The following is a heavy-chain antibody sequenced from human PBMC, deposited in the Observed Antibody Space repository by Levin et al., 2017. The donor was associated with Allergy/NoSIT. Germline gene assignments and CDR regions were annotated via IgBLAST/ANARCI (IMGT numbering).Heavy chain of an antibody. CDR3: VKRDDYNLMDY. CDR1: GFTFYSYG. Sequence: GESLKISCAASGFTFYSYGMSWVRQAPGKGLEWVSSISGGGGGTYYADSVKGRFTISRNNSKNTLYLQMNSLRAEDTAVYYCVKRDDYNLMDYWGQGTLVTVSS. D-gene: IGHD5-24*01. CDR2: ISGGGGGT. J-gene: IGHJ4*02. V-gene: IGHV3-23*01.